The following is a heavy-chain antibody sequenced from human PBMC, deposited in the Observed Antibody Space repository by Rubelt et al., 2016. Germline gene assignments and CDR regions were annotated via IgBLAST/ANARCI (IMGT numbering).Heavy chain of an antibody. V-gene: IGHV1-18*01. CDR1: GYTFTSYG. CDR2: ISAYNGNT. J-gene: IGHJ4*02. D-gene: IGHD1-7*01. Sequence: QVQLVQSGAEVKKPGASVKVSCKASGYTFTSYGISWVRQAPGQGLEWMGWISAYNGNTNYAQKLKGRVTMTTDTSTRKAYMELRSLRSDDTAVYYCARDLPPFRRYNWNFPLDYWGQGTLVTVSS. CDR3: ARDLPPFRRYNWNFPLDY.